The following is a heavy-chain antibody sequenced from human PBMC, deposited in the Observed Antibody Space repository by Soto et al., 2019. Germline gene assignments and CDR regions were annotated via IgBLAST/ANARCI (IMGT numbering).Heavy chain of an antibody. CDR1: GLTFNNAW. D-gene: IGHD3-3*01. Sequence: GESLKISCAASGLTFNNAWMSWVRQAPGKGLEWVGRIKSKSDGGTTDYAAPVKGRFTISRDASENTLYLQMNNLKTEDTAVYYCVNYDFRTGSDSWGQGTLVTVSS. CDR2: IKSKSDGGTT. V-gene: IGHV3-15*07. J-gene: IGHJ4*02. CDR3: VNYDFRTGSDS.